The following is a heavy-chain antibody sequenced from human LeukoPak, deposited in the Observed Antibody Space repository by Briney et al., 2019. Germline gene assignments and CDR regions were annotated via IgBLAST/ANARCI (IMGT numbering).Heavy chain of an antibody. Sequence: GGSLRLSCAASGFTFSDYYMSWIRQAPGKGLEWVSYITSSGSTIYCADSLKGRFTLSRDNAKNSLYLQMNSLRAEDTAVYYCARPYHYYYDSSGYIWGQGTLVTVSS. V-gene: IGHV3-11*01. CDR1: GFTFSDYY. CDR2: ITSSGSTI. J-gene: IGHJ4*02. CDR3: ARPYHYYYDSSGYI. D-gene: IGHD3-22*01.